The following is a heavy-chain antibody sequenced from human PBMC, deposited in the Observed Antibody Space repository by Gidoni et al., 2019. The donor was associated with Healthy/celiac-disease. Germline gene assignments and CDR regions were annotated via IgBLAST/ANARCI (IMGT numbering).Heavy chain of an antibody. CDR2: IWYDGSNK. Sequence: QVQLVESGGGVVQPGRSLRLSCAASGFTFSSYGMHWVRQAPGKGLEWVAVIWYDGSNKYYADSVKGRFTISRDNSKNTLYLQMNSLRAEDTAVYYCARETVWQAAYSGSPYYYYYGMDVWGQGTTVTVSS. D-gene: IGHD1-26*01. CDR1: GFTFSSYG. J-gene: IGHJ6*02. CDR3: ARETVWQAAYSGSPYYYYYGMDV. V-gene: IGHV3-33*01.